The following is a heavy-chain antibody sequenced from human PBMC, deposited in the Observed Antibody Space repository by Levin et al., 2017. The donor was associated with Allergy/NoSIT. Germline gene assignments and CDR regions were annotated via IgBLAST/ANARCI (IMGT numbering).Heavy chain of an antibody. CDR2: IDWNGGST. D-gene: IGHD2-15*01. J-gene: IGHJ4*02. V-gene: IGHV3-20*04. Sequence: LSLTCAASGFTFDDYGMSWVRQGPGKGLEWVSGIDWNGGSTGYADSVKGRFTISRDNAKNSLYLQMNSLRAEDTALYYCARATGYCSGGSCYEDYWGQGTLVTVSS. CDR1: GFTFDDYG. CDR3: ARATGYCSGGSCYEDY.